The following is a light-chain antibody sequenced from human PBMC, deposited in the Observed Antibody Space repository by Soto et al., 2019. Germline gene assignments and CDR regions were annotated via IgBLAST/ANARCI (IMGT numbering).Light chain of an antibody. CDR1: MSNIGSNT. V-gene: IGLV1-44*01. Sequence: QSVLTQPPSESGTPGQRVTISCSGSMSNIGSNTVNWYQQLPGTAPKFLIYSNNQRPSGVPKRFSGSKSGTSASLAISGLQSDDEADYYCAAWDDSLNGHVVFGGGTQLTVL. CDR3: AAWDDSLNGHVV. J-gene: IGLJ2*01. CDR2: SNN.